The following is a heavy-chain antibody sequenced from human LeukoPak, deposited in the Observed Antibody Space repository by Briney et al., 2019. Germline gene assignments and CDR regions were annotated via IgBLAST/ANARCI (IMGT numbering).Heavy chain of an antibody. D-gene: IGHD3-9*01. CDR3: ARPNLGFYDILTGYYEGGDAFDV. CDR2: IYHSGST. J-gene: IGHJ3*01. Sequence: SETLSLTCAVSGGSISSGGYSWSWIRQPPGKGLEWIGYIYHSGSTYYNPSLKSRVTISVDRSKNQFSLKLSSVTAADTAVYYCARPNLGFYDILTGYYEGGDAFDVWGQGTLVTVSS. CDR1: GGSISSGGYS. V-gene: IGHV4-30-2*01.